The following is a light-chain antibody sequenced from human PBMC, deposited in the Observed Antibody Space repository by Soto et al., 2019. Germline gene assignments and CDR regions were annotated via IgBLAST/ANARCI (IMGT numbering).Light chain of an antibody. CDR3: CSYAGSNNLKV. CDR2: EVT. V-gene: IGLV2-8*01. CDR1: SSDVGGYNY. J-gene: IGLJ1*01. Sequence: ALTQPPSASGSPGQSVTISCTGTSSDVGGYNYVSWYQQHPGKAPKLMIYEVTKRPSGVPDRFSGSKSGNTASLTVSGLQAEDEADYYCCSYAGSNNLKVFGTGTKLTVL.